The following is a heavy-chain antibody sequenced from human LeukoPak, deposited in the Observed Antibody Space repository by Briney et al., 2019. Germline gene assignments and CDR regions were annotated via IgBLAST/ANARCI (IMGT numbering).Heavy chain of an antibody. J-gene: IGHJ4*02. Sequence: SETLSLTCTVSGGSISSSSYYWGWIRQPPGKGLEWIGSIYYSGSTYYNPSLKSRVTISVDTSKNQFSLKLSSVTAADTAVYYCARSTYYDYVWGSYRPFDYWGQGTLVTASS. CDR1: GGSISSSSYY. CDR3: ARSTYYDYVWGSYRPFDY. V-gene: IGHV4-39*01. D-gene: IGHD3-16*02. CDR2: IYYSGST.